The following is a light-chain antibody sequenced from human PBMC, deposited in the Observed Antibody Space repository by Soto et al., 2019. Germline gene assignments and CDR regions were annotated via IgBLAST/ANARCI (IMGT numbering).Light chain of an antibody. J-gene: IGKJ1*01. V-gene: IGKV3D-20*02. CDR3: QQRSNWLWT. CDR2: GAS. CDR1: QSVSNNY. Sequence: EIVLTQSPGTLSLSPGERATLSCRASQSVSNNYLAWYQQKPGQAPRLLIYGASTRATGIPARFSGSGSGTEFTLTISSLQSEDFAVYYCQQRSNWLWTFGQGTKVDIK.